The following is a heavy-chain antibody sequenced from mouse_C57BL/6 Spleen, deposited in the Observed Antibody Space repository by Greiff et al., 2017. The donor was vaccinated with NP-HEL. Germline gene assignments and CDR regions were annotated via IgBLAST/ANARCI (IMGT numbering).Heavy chain of an antibody. V-gene: IGHV1-82*01. CDR1: GYAFSSSW. J-gene: IGHJ2*01. CDR3: ARGLTGNYFDY. Sequence: QVQLQQSGPELVKPGASVKISCKASGYAFSSSWMNWVKQRPGKGLEWIGRIYPGDGDTNYNGKFKGKATLTADKSSSTAYMQLSSLTSEDSAVYFCARGLTGNYFDYWGQGTTLTVSS. CDR2: IYPGDGDT. D-gene: IGHD4-1*01.